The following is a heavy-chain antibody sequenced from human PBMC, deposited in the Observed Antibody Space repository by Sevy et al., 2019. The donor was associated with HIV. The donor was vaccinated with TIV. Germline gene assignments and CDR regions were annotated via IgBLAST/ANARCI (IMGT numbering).Heavy chain of an antibody. V-gene: IGHV3-48*02. CDR2: ISSSSSTI. D-gene: IGHD3-22*01. Sequence: GGSLRLSCAASGFTFSSYSMNWVRQAPGKGLEWVSYISSSSSTIYYADSVKGRFTISRDNAKNSLYLQMNSLRDEDTVVYYCARNPPDSSGYYFVGYYYGMDVWGQGTTVTVSS. CDR1: GFTFSSYS. J-gene: IGHJ6*02. CDR3: ARNPPDSSGYYFVGYYYGMDV.